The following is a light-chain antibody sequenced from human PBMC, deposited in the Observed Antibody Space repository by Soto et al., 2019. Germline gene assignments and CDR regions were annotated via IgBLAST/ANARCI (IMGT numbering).Light chain of an antibody. J-gene: IGKJ2*01. CDR3: QQYYSYPYT. CDR1: QNISTW. Sequence: DIQMTQSPSTLSASVGDRVTITCRPSQNISTWLAWYQQKSGKAPKLLIYDVSNLESGVPSRFSGSGSGTEFSLTIRGLQPDDFATYYCQQYYSYPYTFGQGTKLEIK. V-gene: IGKV1-5*01. CDR2: DVS.